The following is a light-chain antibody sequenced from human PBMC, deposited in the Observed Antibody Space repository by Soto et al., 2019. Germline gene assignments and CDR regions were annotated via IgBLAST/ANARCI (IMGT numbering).Light chain of an antibody. Sequence: DIQMTQSPSTLSASVGDRVTITCRASQSISSWLAWYQQKPGKAPKLLIYEASSLESGVPSRFGGSGSGTEFTLIISCLQSEDFATYYCQQYYSYWTFGQGTKV. CDR3: QQYYSYWT. CDR2: EAS. V-gene: IGKV1-5*03. CDR1: QSISSW. J-gene: IGKJ1*01.